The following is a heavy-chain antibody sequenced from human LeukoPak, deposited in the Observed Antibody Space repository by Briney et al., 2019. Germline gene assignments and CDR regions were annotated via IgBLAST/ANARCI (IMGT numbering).Heavy chain of an antibody. CDR2: ISSSGSTI. Sequence: GGSLRLSCAASGFTFSDYYMSWIRQAPGKGLEWVSYISSSGSTIYYADSVKGRFTISRDNAKNSLYLQMNSLRAEDTGIYFCARDGGHPLTSYYRAYWGQGTLVTVSS. CDR3: ARDGGHPLTSYYRAY. J-gene: IGHJ4*02. V-gene: IGHV3-11*01. CDR1: GFTFSDYY. D-gene: IGHD4-4*01.